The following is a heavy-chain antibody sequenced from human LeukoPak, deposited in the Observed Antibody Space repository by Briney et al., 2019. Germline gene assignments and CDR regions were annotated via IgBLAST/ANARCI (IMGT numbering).Heavy chain of an antibody. V-gene: IGHV4-59*08. Sequence: SETLSLTCTVSGGSISSYYWSWIRQPPEKGLEWIGYIHYTGSTNYNPSLESRLTLSVDTSKNHFSLRLSSVTAADTAVYYCARHSRVYYDFDYWGQGTLVTVSS. CDR3: ARHSRVYYDFDY. J-gene: IGHJ4*02. D-gene: IGHD3-22*01. CDR2: IHYTGST. CDR1: GGSISSYY.